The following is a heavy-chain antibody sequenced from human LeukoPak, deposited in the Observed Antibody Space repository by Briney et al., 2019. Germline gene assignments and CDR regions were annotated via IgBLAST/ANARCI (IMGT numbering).Heavy chain of an antibody. Sequence: ASVKVSCKASGYTFTGYYIHWVRQAPGQGLEWMGWINPNSGGTNYAQKFQGRVTMTRDTSISTAYMELSSLRSEDTAVYYCARVGSSSSVTQLDYWGQGTLVTVSS. V-gene: IGHV1-2*02. J-gene: IGHJ4*02. CDR1: GYTFTGYY. D-gene: IGHD6-6*01. CDR2: INPNSGGT. CDR3: ARVGSSSSVTQLDY.